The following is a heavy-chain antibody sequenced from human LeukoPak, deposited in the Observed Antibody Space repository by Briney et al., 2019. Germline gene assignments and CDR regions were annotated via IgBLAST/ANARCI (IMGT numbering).Heavy chain of an antibody. CDR3: ARRRVTGDFDF. CDR2: ILHDGSTK. CDR1: GFTFSSYA. Sequence: PGGSLRLSCAASGFTFSSYAMHWVRQAPGKGLEWVALILHDGSTKHYADSVKGRFTISRDNFKSTLSLQMNSLRTEDTAMYYCARRRVTGDFDFWGRGTLVTVSS. J-gene: IGHJ4*02. D-gene: IGHD7-27*01. V-gene: IGHV3-30*04.